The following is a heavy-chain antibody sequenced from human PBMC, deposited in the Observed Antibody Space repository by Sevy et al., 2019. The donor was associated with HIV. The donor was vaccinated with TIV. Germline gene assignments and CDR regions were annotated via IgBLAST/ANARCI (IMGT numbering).Heavy chain of an antibody. CDR2: ISSSSSTI. CDR1: GFTFSSYS. J-gene: IGHJ6*03. V-gene: IGHV3-48*02. D-gene: IGHD6-19*01. CDR3: VLNIAVAGPSYYYYYMDV. Sequence: GGSLRLSCAASGFTFSSYSMNWVRQAPGKGLEWVSYISSSSSTIYYADSVKGRFTISRDNAKNSLYLQMNSLRDEDTAVYYCVLNIAVAGPSYYYYYMDVWGKRTTVTVSS.